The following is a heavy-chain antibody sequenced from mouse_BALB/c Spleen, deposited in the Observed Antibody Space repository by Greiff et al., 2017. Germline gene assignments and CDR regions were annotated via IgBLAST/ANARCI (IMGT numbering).Heavy chain of an antibody. CDR1: GYSFTGYS. CDR3: GTAYYYGREDWYFDV. J-gene: IGHJ1*01. Sequence: EVQLQQSGPELVKPGASVKISCKASGYSFTGYSMNWVKQSHGKSLEWIGRINPYNGDTFYNQKFKGKATLTVDKSSSTAHMELLSLTSEDSAVYYCGTAYYYGREDWYFDVWGAGTTVTVSS. CDR2: INPYNGDT. D-gene: IGHD1-1*01. V-gene: IGHV1-37*01.